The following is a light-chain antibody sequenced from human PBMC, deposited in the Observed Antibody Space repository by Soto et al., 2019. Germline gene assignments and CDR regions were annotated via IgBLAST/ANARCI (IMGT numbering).Light chain of an antibody. CDR2: EGT. Sequence: QSVLTQPASVSGSPGQSITVSCTGTSSDVGAYNLVSWYQQHPGKAPRLIIYEGTKRPSGISHRFSGSKSDNTASLTISGLRAEDEAEYFCFSFTTTSTHVFGTGTKLTVL. J-gene: IGLJ1*01. CDR1: SSDVGAYNL. CDR3: FSFTTTSTHV. V-gene: IGLV2-14*02.